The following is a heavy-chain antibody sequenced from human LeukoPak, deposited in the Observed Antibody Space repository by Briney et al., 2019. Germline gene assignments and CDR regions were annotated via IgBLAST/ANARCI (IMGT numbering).Heavy chain of an antibody. CDR1: GFTFSSYG. CDR2: ISYAVSNK. CDR3: AKANTAMSYFDY. D-gene: IGHD5-18*01. J-gene: IGHJ4*02. V-gene: IGHV3-30*18. Sequence: PGGSLRLSCAASGFTFSSYGMHWVRQSPGKGLEWVAVISYAVSNKYYADSVEGRFTISRDNSKNTLYLQMDSLRAEDTAVYYCAKANTAMSYFDYWGQGTLVTVSS.